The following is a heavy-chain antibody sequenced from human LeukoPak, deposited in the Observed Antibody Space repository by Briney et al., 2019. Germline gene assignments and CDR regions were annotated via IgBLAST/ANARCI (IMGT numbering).Heavy chain of an antibody. CDR3: ARDADSSSWYVYSYYYYGMDV. V-gene: IGHV3-33*01. D-gene: IGHD6-13*01. Sequence: GRSLRLSCAASGFTFSSYGMPWVRQAPGKGLERVAVIWYDGSNKYYADSVKGRFTISRDNSKNTLYLQMNSLRAEDTAVYYCARDADSSSWYVYSYYYYGMDVWGQGTTVTVSS. CDR2: IWYDGSNK. CDR1: GFTFSSYG. J-gene: IGHJ6*02.